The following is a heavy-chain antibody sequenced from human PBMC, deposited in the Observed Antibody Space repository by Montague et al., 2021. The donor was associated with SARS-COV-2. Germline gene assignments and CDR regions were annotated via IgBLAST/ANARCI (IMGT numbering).Heavy chain of an antibody. CDR3: AKEGGNVVFDQ. D-gene: IGHD1-14*01. Sequence: TLSLTCTVSGASVNSGDYFWTWIRQPVGETLEWIGRIYSSGSTTYNPSLKSRVTMSLDTSENQFSLRLSSVTASDTAVYYCAKEGGNVVFDQWGQGTLVTVSS. J-gene: IGHJ4*02. CDR2: IYSSGST. CDR1: GASVNSGDYF. V-gene: IGHV4-61*02.